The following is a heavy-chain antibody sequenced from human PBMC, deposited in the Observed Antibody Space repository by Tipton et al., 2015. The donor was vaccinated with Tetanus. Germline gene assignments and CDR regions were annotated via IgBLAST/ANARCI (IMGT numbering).Heavy chain of an antibody. CDR2: IYYTGST. CDR1: GGSVSSSTYY. Sequence: LRLSCTVSGGSVSSSTYYWGWIRQPPGKGLEWLGTIYYTGSTYYSPSLKSRVTLSEDSSKNQFSLKLTSVTAADTAVYFCVQVAGLFNSFDPWGRGTLVTVSS. J-gene: IGHJ5*02. CDR3: VQVAGLFNSFDP. D-gene: IGHD6-19*01. V-gene: IGHV4-39*01.